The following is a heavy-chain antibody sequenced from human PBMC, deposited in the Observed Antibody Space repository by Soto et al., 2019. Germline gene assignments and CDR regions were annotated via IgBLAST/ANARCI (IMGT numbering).Heavy chain of an antibody. D-gene: IGHD2-15*01. CDR3: ARHGRGIDP. V-gene: IGHV4-59*08. CDR1: GGSISSYY. J-gene: IGHJ5*02. Sequence: NPSETLSLTCTVSGGSISSYYWSWIRQPPGKGLEWIGYIYYSGSTNYNPSLKSRVTISVDTSKNQFSLKLSSVTAADTAVYYCARHGRGIDPWGQGTLVTSPQ. CDR2: IYYSGST.